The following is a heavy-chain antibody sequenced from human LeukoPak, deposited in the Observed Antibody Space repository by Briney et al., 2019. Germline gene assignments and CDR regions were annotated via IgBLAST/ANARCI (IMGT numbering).Heavy chain of an antibody. CDR2: ISGSGSST. V-gene: IGHV3-23*01. D-gene: IGHD3-10*01. CDR1: GFTFSSYA. J-gene: IGHJ4*02. Sequence: PGGSLRLSCAASGFTFSSYAMSWVRQAPGKGLEWVSSISGSGSSTYFADSVKGRFTISRDNSKSTLYLQMNSLRAEDTAVYYCAKDRMVRGVIPYYSDYWGQGTLVTVSS. CDR3: AKDRMVRGVIPYYSDY.